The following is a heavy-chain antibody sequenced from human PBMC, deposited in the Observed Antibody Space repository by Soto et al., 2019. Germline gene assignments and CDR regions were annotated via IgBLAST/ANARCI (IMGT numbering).Heavy chain of an antibody. V-gene: IGHV1-69*01. D-gene: IGHD1-26*01. J-gene: IGHJ4*02. CDR2: IIPIFGTA. CDR1: GGTFSSYA. CDR3: ARDRVVGATLYADY. Sequence: QVQLVQSGAEVKKPGSSVKVSYKASGGTFSSYAISWVRQAPGQGLEWMGGIIPIFGTANYAQKFQGRVTITADESTSTAYMELSSLRSEDTAVYYCARDRVVGATLYADYWGQGTLVTVSS.